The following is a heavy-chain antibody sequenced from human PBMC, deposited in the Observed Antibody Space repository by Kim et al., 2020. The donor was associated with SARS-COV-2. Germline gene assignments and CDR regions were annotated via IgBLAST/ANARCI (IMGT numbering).Heavy chain of an antibody. CDR2: IYYSGST. CDR1: GGSISSYY. V-gene: IGHV4-59*01. J-gene: IGHJ4*02. D-gene: IGHD3-16*01. Sequence: SETLSLTCTVSGGSISSYYWSWIRQPPGKGLEWIGYIYYSGSTNYNPSLKSRVTISVDTSKNQFSLKLSSVTAADTAVYYCARVSLGDYVWGSFDYWGQGTLVTVSS. CDR3: ARVSLGDYVWGSFDY.